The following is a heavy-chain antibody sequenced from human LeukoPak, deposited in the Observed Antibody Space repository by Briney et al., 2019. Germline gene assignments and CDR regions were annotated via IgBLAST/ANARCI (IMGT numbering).Heavy chain of an antibody. J-gene: IGHJ4*02. CDR2: IYSGGGT. CDR1: GFTVSDNY. V-gene: IGHV3-66*01. D-gene: IGHD3-10*01. CDR3: VRDEGFHGSGSN. Sequence: GGSLRLSCAASGFTVSDNYTSWVRQAPGKGLEGVSVIYSGGGTYYSHSVKGRFTISRDNSKNTLYLQMNTLRVEDTAVYYCVRDEGFHGSGSNWGPGTLVTVSS.